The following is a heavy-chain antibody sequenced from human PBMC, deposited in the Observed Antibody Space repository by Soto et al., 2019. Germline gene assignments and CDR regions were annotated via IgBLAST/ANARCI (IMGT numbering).Heavy chain of an antibody. CDR2: INPNSGGT. V-gene: IGHV1-2*04. Sequence: QVQLVQSGAEVKKPGASVKVSCKASGYTFTGYYMHWVRQAPGQGLEWMGWINPNSGGTNYAQKFQGWVTMTRDTXXXXXXXXXXXXXXXXXXXXXXXXXXXXXLDWFDPWGQGTLVTVSS. J-gene: IGHJ5*02. CDR3: XXXXXXXLDWFDP. CDR1: GYTFTGYY.